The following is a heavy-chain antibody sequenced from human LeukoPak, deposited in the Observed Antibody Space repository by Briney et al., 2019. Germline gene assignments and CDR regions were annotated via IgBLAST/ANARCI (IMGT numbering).Heavy chain of an antibody. J-gene: IGHJ4*01. V-gene: IGHV4-4*07. CDR3: ARGGYSYATFDF. Sequence: PSETLSLTRTVSAGSISNYYWSLIRQPAGKGLEWIGRIYTNGKTNYNPSLKSRVTMSVDTSKNQMSLKLNSVTAADTAMYYCARGGYSYATFDFWGHGTLVTVSS. D-gene: IGHD5-18*01. CDR1: AGSISNYY. CDR2: IYTNGKT.